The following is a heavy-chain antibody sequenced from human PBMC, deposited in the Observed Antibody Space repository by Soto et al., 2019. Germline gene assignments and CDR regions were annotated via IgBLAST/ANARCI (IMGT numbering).Heavy chain of an antibody. V-gene: IGHV4-61*08. CDR1: GGSISSGGYY. CDR3: ARRYSSSFDY. J-gene: IGHJ4*02. CDR2: FFYSGST. Sequence: SETLSLTCTVSGGSISSGGYYWSWIRQHPGKGLEWIGYFFYSGSTNYNPSLKSRVTISVDTSKNQFSLKLSSVTAADTAVYYCARRYSSSFDYWGQGTLVTVSS. D-gene: IGHD6-13*01.